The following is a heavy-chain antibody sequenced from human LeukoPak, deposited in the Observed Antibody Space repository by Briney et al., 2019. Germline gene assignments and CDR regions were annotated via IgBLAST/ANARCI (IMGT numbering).Heavy chain of an antibody. Sequence: SETLSLTCTVSGDSTSSTPYHWAWIRQPPGKGLEWIGNFYSSGSTFYNPSLKSRVTISVDTSKNQLSLRLSSVTVADTAVYYCARHRAYSSSSPSDYWGQGTLVTVSS. D-gene: IGHD6-6*01. CDR2: FYSSGST. CDR1: GDSTSSTPYH. J-gene: IGHJ4*02. CDR3: ARHRAYSSSSPSDY. V-gene: IGHV4-39*01.